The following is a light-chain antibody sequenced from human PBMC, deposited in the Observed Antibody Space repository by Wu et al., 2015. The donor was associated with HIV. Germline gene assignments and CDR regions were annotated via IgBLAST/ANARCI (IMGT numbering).Light chain of an antibody. V-gene: IGKV1-9*01. J-gene: IGKJ4*01. CDR2: GAS. CDR1: QGITNS. CDR3: QHSDSYPLT. Sequence: DIQLTQSPSFLSANIGDRVTIACRASQGITNSLAWFQQKPGKAPKLLLYGASTLQSGVPSRFSGSGSGTEFTLTISSLRPEDCATYYCQHSDSYPLTFGGGTKVEMK.